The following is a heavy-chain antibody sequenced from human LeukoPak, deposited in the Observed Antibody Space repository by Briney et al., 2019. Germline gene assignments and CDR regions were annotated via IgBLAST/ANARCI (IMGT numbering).Heavy chain of an antibody. J-gene: IGHJ4*02. CDR1: GGSISSGDYY. Sequence: SQTLSLTCTVSGGSISSGDYYWSWIRQPPGKGLEWIGYIYYSGSTYYNPSLKSRVTISVDTSKNQFSLKLSSVTAADTAVYYCARADGKGGTLNYWGQGTLVTVSS. CDR2: IYYSGST. CDR3: ARADGKGGTLNY. V-gene: IGHV4-30-4*01. D-gene: IGHD3-16*01.